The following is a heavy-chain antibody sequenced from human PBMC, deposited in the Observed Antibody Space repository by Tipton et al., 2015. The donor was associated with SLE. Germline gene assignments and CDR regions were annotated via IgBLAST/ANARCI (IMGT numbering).Heavy chain of an antibody. CDR2: IFPSGST. J-gene: IGHJ6*03. CDR1: GGSISGYY. CDR3: ARYYYYNYYMDV. Sequence: GLVKPSETLSLTCTVSGGSISGYYWSWIRQPPGKGLEWIGYIFPSGSTNYNPALKSRVTISLDTSKNQFSLKLTSVTAADTAVYYCARYYYYNYYMDVWGKGTTVTVSS. V-gene: IGHV4-4*09.